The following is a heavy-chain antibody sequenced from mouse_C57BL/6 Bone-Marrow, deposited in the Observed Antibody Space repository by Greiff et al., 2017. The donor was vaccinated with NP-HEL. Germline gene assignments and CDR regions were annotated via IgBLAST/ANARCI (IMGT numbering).Heavy chain of an antibody. J-gene: IGHJ4*01. CDR3: ANYYGSSPSYYAMDY. D-gene: IGHD1-1*01. CDR1: GFSLTSYA. CDR2: IWTGGGT. Sequence: VHLVESGPGLVAPSQSLSITCTVSGFSLTSYAISWVRQPPGKGLEWLGVIWTGGGTNYNSALKSRLSISKDNSKSQVFLKMNSLQTDDTARYYCANYYGSSPSYYAMDYWGQGTSVTVSS. V-gene: IGHV2-9-1*01.